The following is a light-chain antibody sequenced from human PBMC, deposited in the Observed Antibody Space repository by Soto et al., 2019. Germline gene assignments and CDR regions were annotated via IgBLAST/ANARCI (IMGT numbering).Light chain of an antibody. CDR1: QSVSSY. J-gene: IGKJ3*01. CDR2: DAS. Sequence: EIVLTQSPATLSLSPGERATLTCRASQSVSSYLAWSQQKPGQAPRLLIYDASNRATGVPARFSGSGSGTDFTLTISSLDPEDFAVYYCHQRSNSPFTFGPGTKVDVK. V-gene: IGKV3-11*01. CDR3: HQRSNSPFT.